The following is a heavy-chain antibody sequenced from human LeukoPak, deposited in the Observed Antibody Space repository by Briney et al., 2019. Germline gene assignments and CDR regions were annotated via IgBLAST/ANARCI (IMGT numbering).Heavy chain of an antibody. V-gene: IGHV4-39*07. CDR2: IYYSGST. D-gene: IGHD1-26*01. J-gene: IGHJ4*02. CDR3: ARGETGGSYAPFDY. CDR1: GGSMSSSSYY. Sequence: SETLSLTCTVSGGSMSSSSYYGGWIRQPPGKGLEWIGSIYYSGSTYYNPSLKSRVTISVDTSKNQFSLKLSSVTAADTAVYYCARGETGGSYAPFDYWGQGTLVTVSS.